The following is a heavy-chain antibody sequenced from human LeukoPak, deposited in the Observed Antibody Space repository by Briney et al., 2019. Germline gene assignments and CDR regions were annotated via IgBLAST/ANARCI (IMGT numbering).Heavy chain of an antibody. Sequence: GGSLRLSCAASGFTSSNYEMNWVRQAPGKGLEWVAYTSSSGYTIYYADSVKGRFTISRDNAKNSLYLQMNSLKLEDTAVYYSAKDDRHWGQGTLVTVSS. J-gene: IGHJ4*02. CDR2: TSSSGYTI. V-gene: IGHV3-48*03. CDR3: AKDDRH. CDR1: GFTSSNYE.